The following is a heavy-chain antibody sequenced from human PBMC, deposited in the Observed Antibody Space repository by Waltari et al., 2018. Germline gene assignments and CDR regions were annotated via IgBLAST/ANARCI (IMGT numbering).Heavy chain of an antibody. V-gene: IGHV3-7*01. CDR2: IEVDGSHQ. CDR3: ARDNYYYMDV. Sequence: EVQLVQSGGGLVQSGGYLRLSCAASGFSFNKYWMSWFRQAPGKGLDWLANIEVDGSHQNYVDSVKGRFTISRDNPKNLLFLQMNGLRAEDTAVYYCARDNYYYMDVWGKGTTVTVSS. J-gene: IGHJ6*03. CDR1: GFSFNKYW.